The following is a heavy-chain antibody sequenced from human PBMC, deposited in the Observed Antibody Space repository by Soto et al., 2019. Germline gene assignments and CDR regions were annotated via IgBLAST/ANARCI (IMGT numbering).Heavy chain of an antibody. D-gene: IGHD3-22*01. CDR1: GDSISSYY. CDR3: ARAIVVGTLRYFQH. CDR2: IHYSGST. V-gene: IGHV4-59*12. J-gene: IGHJ1*01. Sequence: SETLSLTCTVSGDSISSYYWSWIRQPPGKGLEWIGYIHYSGSTNYNPSLKSRVTISVDTSKNQFSLRLSSVTAADTAVYYCARAIVVGTLRYFQHWGQGTLVTVSS.